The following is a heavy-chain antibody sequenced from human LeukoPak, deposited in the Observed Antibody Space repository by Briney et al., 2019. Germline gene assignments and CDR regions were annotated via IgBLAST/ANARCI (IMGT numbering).Heavy chain of an antibody. J-gene: IGHJ4*02. CDR1: GYTFIAYY. D-gene: IGHD3-10*01. CDR3: ARDLWFGELRLDY. CDR2: INPNSGGA. Sequence: ASVKVSCKASGYTFIAYYIHWVRQAPGQGLEWMGWINPNSGGANYAQKFQGRVTMTRDTSISAAYMELSRLRSDDTAVYYCARDLWFGELRLDYWGQGTLVTVSS. V-gene: IGHV1-2*02.